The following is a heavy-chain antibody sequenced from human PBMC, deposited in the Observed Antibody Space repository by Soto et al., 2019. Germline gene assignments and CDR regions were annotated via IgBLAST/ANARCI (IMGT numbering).Heavy chain of an antibody. CDR1: GGSITSSSFY. J-gene: IGHJ4*02. CDR3: ARGYDILTGPLDY. CDR2: IYYSGST. V-gene: IGHV4-39*01. D-gene: IGHD3-9*01. Sequence: LTCTVSGGSITSSSFYWGWIRQPPGKGLEWIGIIYYSGSTYYNPSLKSRVTISVDTSKSQFSLNLNSVTAADTAVYYCARGYDILTGPLDYWGPGTLVTAPQ.